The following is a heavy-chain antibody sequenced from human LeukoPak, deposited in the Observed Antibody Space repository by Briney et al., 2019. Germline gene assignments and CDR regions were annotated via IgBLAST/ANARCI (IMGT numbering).Heavy chain of an antibody. CDR1: GLTFSDYY. Sequence: GGSLRLSCAASGLTFSDYYMSWIRQAPGKGLEWVSYISSSSSYTNYADSVKGRFTISRDNSKNTLYLQMNSLRADDTAVYYCAKGNGDYAIHPDYWGQGTLVTVSS. D-gene: IGHD4-17*01. V-gene: IGHV3-11*05. CDR2: ISSSSSYT. J-gene: IGHJ4*02. CDR3: AKGNGDYAIHPDY.